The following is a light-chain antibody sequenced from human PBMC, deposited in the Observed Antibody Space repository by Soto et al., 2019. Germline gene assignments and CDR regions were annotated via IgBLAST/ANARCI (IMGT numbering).Light chain of an antibody. CDR3: QQRSNWPIT. CDR2: DSS. Sequence: EVELTQSPATLSLSPGETATLSCRASQSVDKFLAWYQQRPGQPPRLLIFDSSNRATGVPVRFSGSGSGTVFTLTIGSLEPEDSAVYYCQQRSNWPITFGQGTRLEIK. CDR1: QSVDKF. J-gene: IGKJ5*01. V-gene: IGKV3-11*01.